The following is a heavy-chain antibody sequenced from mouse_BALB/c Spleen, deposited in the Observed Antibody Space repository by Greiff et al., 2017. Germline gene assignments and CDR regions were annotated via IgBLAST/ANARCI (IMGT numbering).Heavy chain of an antibody. CDR1: GFSLTSYG. Sequence: VQGVESGPGLVAPSQSLSITCTVSGFSLTSYGVHWVRQPPGKGLEWLGVIWAGGSTNYNSALMSRLSISKDNSKSQVFLKMNSLQTDDTAMYYCARDSLLRLQGYFDVWGAGTTVTVSS. CDR2: IWAGGST. J-gene: IGHJ1*01. D-gene: IGHD1-2*01. V-gene: IGHV2-9*02. CDR3: ARDSLLRLQGYFDV.